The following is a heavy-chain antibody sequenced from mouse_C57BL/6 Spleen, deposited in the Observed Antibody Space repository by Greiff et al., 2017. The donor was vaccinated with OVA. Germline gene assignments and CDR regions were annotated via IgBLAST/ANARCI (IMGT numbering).Heavy chain of an antibody. CDR2: IYPRSGNT. D-gene: IGHD2-1*01. CDR1: GYTFTSYG. Sequence: VQLVESGAELARPGASVKLSCKASGYTFTSYGISWVKQRTGQGLEWIGEIYPRSGNTYYNEKFKGKATLTADKSSSTAYMELRSLTSEDSAVYFCARKYGKEGMDYWGQGTSVTVSS. V-gene: IGHV1-81*01. CDR3: ARKYGKEGMDY. J-gene: IGHJ4*01.